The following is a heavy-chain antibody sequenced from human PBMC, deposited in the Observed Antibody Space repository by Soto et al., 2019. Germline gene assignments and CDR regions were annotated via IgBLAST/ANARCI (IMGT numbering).Heavy chain of an antibody. V-gene: IGHV4-34*01. CDR2: INHSGST. Sequence: SETLSLTCAVYGGSFSGYYWSWIRQPPGKGLEWIGEINHSGSTNYNPSLKSRVTISVDTSKNQFSLKLSSVTAADTAVYYCARGSYTHLIQLCPNFDYWGQGTLVTVSS. CDR1: GGSFSGYY. CDR3: ARGSYTHLIQLCPNFDY. J-gene: IGHJ4*02. D-gene: IGHD5-18*01.